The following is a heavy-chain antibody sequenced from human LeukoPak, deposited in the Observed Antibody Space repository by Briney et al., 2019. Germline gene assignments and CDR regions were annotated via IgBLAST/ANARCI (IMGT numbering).Heavy chain of an antibody. CDR2: ISDSGGST. CDR3: VRGYSFGPYGLDV. V-gene: IGHV3-64D*09. Sequence: GGSLSLSCSASGFPFSSYAMHWVRQAPGKGLEYVSAISDSGGSTYYADSVKGRFTISRDNSKNTLYLQMSSLRAEDTAVYFCVRGYSFGPYGLDVWGQGTTVTVSS. D-gene: IGHD2-15*01. CDR1: GFPFSSYA. J-gene: IGHJ6*02.